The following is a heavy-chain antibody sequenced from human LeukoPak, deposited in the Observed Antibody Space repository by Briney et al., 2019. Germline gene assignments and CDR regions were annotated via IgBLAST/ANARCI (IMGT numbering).Heavy chain of an antibody. CDR2: INHSGST. J-gene: IGHJ2*01. Sequence: SETLSLTCAVYGGSFRGYYWSWIRRPPGKGLEWIGEINHSGSTNYNPSLKSRVTISVDTSKNQFSLKLSSVTAADTAVYYCARGRYCSGGSCYRYWYFDLWGRGTLVTVSS. CDR3: ARGRYCSGGSCYRYWYFDL. CDR1: GGSFRGYY. V-gene: IGHV4-34*01. D-gene: IGHD2-15*01.